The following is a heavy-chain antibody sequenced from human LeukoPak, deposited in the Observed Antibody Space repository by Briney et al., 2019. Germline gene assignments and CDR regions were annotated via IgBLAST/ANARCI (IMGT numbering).Heavy chain of an antibody. CDR1: GFTFRDYH. CDR3: ARDRGAYCGGDCYLGFDY. D-gene: IGHD2-21*02. J-gene: IGHJ4*01. Sequence: GGSLRLSCAASGFTFRDYHMSWIRQAPGKGLEWVAYIVGSSSYTNYADSVKGRFTISRDNAKKSLYLQMTSLTAEDTAVYYCARDRGAYCGGDCYLGFDYWGRGTLVTVSS. V-gene: IGHV3-11*06. CDR2: IVGSSSYT.